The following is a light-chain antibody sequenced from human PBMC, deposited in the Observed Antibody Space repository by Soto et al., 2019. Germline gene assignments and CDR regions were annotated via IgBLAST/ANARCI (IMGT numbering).Light chain of an antibody. CDR3: NSYTSSTAYV. CDR2: EVS. V-gene: IGLV2-14*01. Sequence: QSVLTQPASVSGSPGQSITISCTGASSDVGRYNYVSWYQLHPGKAPKLIIYEVSNRPSGASNRFSGSKSGNTASLTISGLRAEDEADYYCNSYTSSTAYVFGTGTKVTVL. J-gene: IGLJ1*01. CDR1: SSDVGRYNY.